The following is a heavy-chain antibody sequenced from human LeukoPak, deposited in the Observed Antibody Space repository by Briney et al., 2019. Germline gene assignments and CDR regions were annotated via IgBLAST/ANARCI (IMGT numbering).Heavy chain of an antibody. D-gene: IGHD1-14*01. CDR2: ISGSGAAI. CDR1: GFTFSDFY. CDR3: AKNRRLLGD. V-gene: IGHV3-11*01. J-gene: IGHJ4*02. Sequence: GGSPRLSCAASGFTFSDFYMTWVRQAPGKGLEFISCISGSGAAIYYADSVKGRFTISRDNAKKSVYLQMKGLRADDTAVYYCAKNRRLLGDWGQGTLVTVSS.